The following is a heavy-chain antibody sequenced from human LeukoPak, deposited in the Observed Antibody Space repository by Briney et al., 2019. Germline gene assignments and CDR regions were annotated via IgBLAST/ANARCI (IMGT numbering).Heavy chain of an antibody. Sequence: PSETLSLTCSVSGGSISNYYWSWLRQPPGKRLEWIAYIYYSGSTNYNPSFKSRVTISVDTSKNQFSLKLTSVTAADTVVYYCARLVGSSSYYFDHWGQGTLVTVSS. CDR1: GGSISNYY. V-gene: IGHV4-59*01. J-gene: IGHJ4*02. CDR3: ARLVGSSSYYFDH. CDR2: IYYSGST. D-gene: IGHD6-13*01.